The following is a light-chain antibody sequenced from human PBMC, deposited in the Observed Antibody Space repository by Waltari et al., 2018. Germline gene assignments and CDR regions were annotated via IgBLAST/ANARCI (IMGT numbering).Light chain of an antibody. CDR3: QQYNTYSTYT. CDR1: QSIRTW. CDR2: STS. V-gene: IGKV1-5*03. J-gene: IGKJ2*01. Sequence: DIQMTKSPSILSASVGDRVTITFRASQSIRTWLAWYQHKPGKAPKLFLYSTSNIETGVPSRFSGSGSGTEFSLTISSLQPYDFATYCCQQYNTYSTYTFGQGTKLEIK.